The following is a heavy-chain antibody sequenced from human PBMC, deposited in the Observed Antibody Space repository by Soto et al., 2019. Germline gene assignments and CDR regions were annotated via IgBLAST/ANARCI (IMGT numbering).Heavy chain of an antibody. J-gene: IGHJ4*02. CDR1: GGSFSGFY. CDR2: INHSGST. CDR3: ASGRGIAAAGRDY. D-gene: IGHD6-13*01. Sequence: SETLSLTCAVYGGSFSGFYWSWIRQPPGKGLEWIGEINHSGSTNYNPSLKSRVTISVDTSKNQFSLKLSSVTAADTAVYYCASGRGIAAAGRDYWGQGTLVTVSS. V-gene: IGHV4-34*01.